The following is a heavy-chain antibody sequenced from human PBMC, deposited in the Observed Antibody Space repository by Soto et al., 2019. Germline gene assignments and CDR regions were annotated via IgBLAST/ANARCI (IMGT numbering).Heavy chain of an antibody. CDR2: ISYDGSNK. J-gene: IGHJ4*02. CDR3: ARGYGVVVVVAATPHFDY. CDR1: GFTFSSYA. Sequence: QVQLVESGGGVVQPGRSLRLSCAASGFTFSSYAMHWVRQAPGKGLEWVAVISYDGSNKYYADSVKGRFTISRDNSKNTLYLQMNSLRAEDTAVYYCARGYGVVVVVAATPHFDYWGQGTLVTVSS. D-gene: IGHD2-15*01. V-gene: IGHV3-30-3*01.